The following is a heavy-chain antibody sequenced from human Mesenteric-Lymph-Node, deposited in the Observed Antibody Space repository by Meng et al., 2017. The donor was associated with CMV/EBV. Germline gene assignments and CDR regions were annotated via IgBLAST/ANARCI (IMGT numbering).Heavy chain of an antibody. V-gene: IGHV3-30*02. CDR2: IQHDGNNK. CDR1: GFTFNTYG. CDR3: AKLPIDYVEGG. D-gene: IGHD4-17*01. J-gene: IGHJ4*02. Sequence: GGSLRLSCAASGFTFNTYGMHWVRQAPGKGLEWVAFIQHDGNNKYYVGSVKGRFTISRDNSKSTVSLQMNSLRAEDTAVYYCAKLPIDYVEGGWGQGTLVTVSS.